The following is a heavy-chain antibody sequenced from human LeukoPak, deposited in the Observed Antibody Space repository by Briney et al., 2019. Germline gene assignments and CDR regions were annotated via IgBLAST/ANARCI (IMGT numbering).Heavy chain of an antibody. Sequence: PSETLSLTCTVSGGSISSSSYYWGWIRQPPGKGLEWIGSIYYSGSTYYNPSLKSRVTISVDTSKNQFSLKLSSVTAADTAVYYCARLGSSSSIWGQGTLVTVSS. CDR3: ARLGSSSSI. CDR2: IYYSGST. D-gene: IGHD6-6*01. J-gene: IGHJ4*02. V-gene: IGHV4-39*01. CDR1: GGSISSSSYY.